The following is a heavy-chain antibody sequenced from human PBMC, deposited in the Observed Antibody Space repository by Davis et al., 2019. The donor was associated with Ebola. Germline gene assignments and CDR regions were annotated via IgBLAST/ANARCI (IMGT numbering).Heavy chain of an antibody. CDR1: GFTFSDYY. V-gene: IGHV3-30*02. CDR2: IRYNGNNQ. Sequence: GSLRLSCAASGFTFSDYYMSWIRQAPGKGLEWMTFIRYNGNNQYYAGSVKGRFTISRDNSKNTLYLQMNSLRAEDTAVYYCARGVLAVRGAKASWGQGTLVTVSS. CDR3: ARGVLAVRGAKAS. J-gene: IGHJ4*02. D-gene: IGHD3-10*01.